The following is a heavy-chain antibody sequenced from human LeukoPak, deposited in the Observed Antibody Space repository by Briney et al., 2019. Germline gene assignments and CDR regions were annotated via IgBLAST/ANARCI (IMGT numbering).Heavy chain of an antibody. CDR1: GGSISSGDYY. V-gene: IGHV4-30-4*08. Sequence: ASETLSLTCTVSGGSISSGDYYWSWIRQPPGKGLEWIGYIYHSGSTYYNPSLKSRVTISVDRSKNQFSLKLSSVTAADTAVYYCARDLELLPVWGQGTLVTVSS. D-gene: IGHD1-7*01. CDR2: IYHSGST. CDR3: ARDLELLPV. J-gene: IGHJ4*02.